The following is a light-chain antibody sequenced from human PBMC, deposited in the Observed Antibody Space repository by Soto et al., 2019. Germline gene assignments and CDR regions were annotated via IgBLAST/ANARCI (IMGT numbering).Light chain of an antibody. CDR2: AAS. V-gene: IGKV1-39*01. CDR1: QSIRKY. J-gene: IGKJ1*01. CDR3: QQSGDTPPWT. Sequence: DMQMTQSPSSLSASVGDRVIITCRASQSIRKYLNWYQHKPGKVPTLLIYAASSLQSGVPSRFSGSGSGTEFTLTITSLKPEDFATYYCQQSGDTPPWTFGQGTKVDIK.